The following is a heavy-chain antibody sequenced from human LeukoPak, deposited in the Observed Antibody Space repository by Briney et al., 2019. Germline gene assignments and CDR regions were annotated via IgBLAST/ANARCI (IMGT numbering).Heavy chain of an antibody. D-gene: IGHD6-19*01. CDR1: GFTFSSYS. V-gene: IGHV3-7*01. Sequence: GGSLRLSCAASGFTFSSYSMNWVRQAPGKGLEWVANMKVDGSDIHYVDSVKGRFTISSDNARNSLYLQMNTLRVADTAVYCCARSGYSSGWYYFDYWGQGTLVTVSS. CDR3: ARSGYSSGWYYFDY. CDR2: MKVDGSDI. J-gene: IGHJ4*02.